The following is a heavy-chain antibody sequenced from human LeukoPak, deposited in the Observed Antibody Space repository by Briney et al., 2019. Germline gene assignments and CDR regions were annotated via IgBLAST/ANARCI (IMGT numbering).Heavy chain of an antibody. CDR1: GFTFNMYA. CDR3: ALQSVYCSSTSCYGTFDY. D-gene: IGHD2-2*01. Sequence: TGGSLRLSCAASGFTFNMYAMSWVRLAPGKGLQWVASMCGSAGCTYYADSVKGRFTISRDNAKNSLYLQMNSLRAEDTAVYYCALQSVYCSSTSCYGTFDYWGQGTLVTVSS. V-gene: IGHV3-23*01. J-gene: IGHJ4*02. CDR2: MCGSAGCT.